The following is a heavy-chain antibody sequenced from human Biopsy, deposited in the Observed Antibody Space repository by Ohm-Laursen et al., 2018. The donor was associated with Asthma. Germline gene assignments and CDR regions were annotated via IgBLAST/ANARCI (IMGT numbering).Heavy chain of an antibody. D-gene: IGHD1-1*01. Sequence: LRLSCTASGFSFSNFAIHWVRQAPGKGLEWVGVISKDASTQDYADSVKGRFTMARDNSKNTLDLQMSSLREEDTAVYYCVRDGTDDAFDIWGQGTVVSVSS. CDR2: ISKDASTQ. CDR1: GFSFSNFA. J-gene: IGHJ3*02. V-gene: IGHV3-30*15. CDR3: VRDGTDDAFDI.